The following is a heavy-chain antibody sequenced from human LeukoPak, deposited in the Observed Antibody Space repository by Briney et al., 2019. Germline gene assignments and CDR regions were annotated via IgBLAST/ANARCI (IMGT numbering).Heavy chain of an antibody. CDR1: GGSFSGYY. Sequence: SETLSLTCAVYGGSFSGYYWSWIRQPPGKGLEWIGEINHSGSTYYNPSLKSRVTISVDTSKNQFSLKLSSVTAADTAVYYCAITGYSSSWYPVHVRRFDPWGQGTLVTVSS. J-gene: IGHJ5*02. V-gene: IGHV4-34*01. CDR2: INHSGST. CDR3: AITGYSSSWYPVHVRRFDP. D-gene: IGHD6-13*01.